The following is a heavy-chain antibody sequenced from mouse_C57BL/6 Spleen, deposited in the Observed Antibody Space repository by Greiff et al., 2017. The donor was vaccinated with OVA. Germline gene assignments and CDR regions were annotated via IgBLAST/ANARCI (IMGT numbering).Heavy chain of an antibody. CDR1: GYTFTSYW. Sequence: VQLQQPGAELVRPGSSVKLSCKASGYTFTSYWMDWVKQRPGQGLEWIGNIYPSDSETHYNQKFKDKATLTVDKSSSTAYMPLSSLTSEDSAVYYCARQGPWAIDYWGQGTSVTVSS. CDR2: IYPSDSET. J-gene: IGHJ4*01. V-gene: IGHV1-61*01. CDR3: ARQGPWAIDY.